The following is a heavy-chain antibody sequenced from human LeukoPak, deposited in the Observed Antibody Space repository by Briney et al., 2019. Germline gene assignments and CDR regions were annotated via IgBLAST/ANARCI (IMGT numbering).Heavy chain of an antibody. CDR3: ARDERLLSFLK. D-gene: IGHD3-3*01. CDR2: IYSGGST. Sequence: GGSLRLSCAASEFSVGSNYMTCVRQAPAKGLEWVSLIYSGGSTYYADSVQGRFTISRDNSKNTLYLQMTSLRAEDTAVYYCARDERLLSFLKWGQGTLVTVSS. J-gene: IGHJ4*02. V-gene: IGHV3-66*01. CDR1: EFSVGSNY.